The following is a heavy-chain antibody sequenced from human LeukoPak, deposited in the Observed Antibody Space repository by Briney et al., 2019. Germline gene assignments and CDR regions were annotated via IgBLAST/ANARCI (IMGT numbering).Heavy chain of an antibody. CDR2: IYYSGST. J-gene: IGHJ3*02. Sequence: SETLSLTCTVSGGSISSNSYYWGWIRQPPGKGLKWIGSIYYSGSTYYNPSLKSRVTISVDTSKNQFSLKLSSVTAADTAVYYCARVGDFWSGPKGHDAFDIWGQGTMVTVSS. CDR3: ARVGDFWSGPKGHDAFDI. D-gene: IGHD3-3*01. CDR1: GGSISSNSYY. V-gene: IGHV4-39*07.